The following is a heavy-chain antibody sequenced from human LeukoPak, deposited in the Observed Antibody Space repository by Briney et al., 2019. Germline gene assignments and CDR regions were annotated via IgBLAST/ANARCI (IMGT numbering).Heavy chain of an antibody. J-gene: IGHJ4*02. CDR3: ARGGCSSTSCYPFDY. CDR2: IIPIFGTA. D-gene: IGHD2-2*01. V-gene: IGHV1-69*13. CDR1: GGTFSSYA. Sequence: SVKVSCKASGGTFSSYAISWVRQAPGQGLEWMGGIIPIFGTANYAQKFQGRVTITADESTSTAYMELSSLRSEDTAVYYCARGGCSSTSCYPFDYWGQGTLVTVSS.